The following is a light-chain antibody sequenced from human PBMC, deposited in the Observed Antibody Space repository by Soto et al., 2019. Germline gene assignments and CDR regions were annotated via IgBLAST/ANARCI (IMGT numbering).Light chain of an antibody. Sequence: EVVMPQSPAHPYVYQGARAPLSCRASQTINRTLAWYQQKPGQAPRLFSCRASSRATGIPARFSGSGSGTEFNLTISSLQSEDFAVYDCQQYNNWPRATFGGGTKVDIK. CDR3: QQYNNWPRAT. CDR2: RAS. J-gene: IGKJ4*01. CDR1: QTINRT. V-gene: IGKV3-15*01.